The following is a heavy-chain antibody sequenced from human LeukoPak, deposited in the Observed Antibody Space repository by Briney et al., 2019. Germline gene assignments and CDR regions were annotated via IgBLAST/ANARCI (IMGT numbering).Heavy chain of an antibody. J-gene: IGHJ4*02. CDR3: ARALGYCSAGSCYSNDY. V-gene: IGHV1-69*06. D-gene: IGHD2-15*01. CDR1: GYTFTGYY. Sequence: ASVKVSCKASGYTFTGYYMHWVRRAPGQGLEWMGGIIPIFGSANYAQKFQGRVTITADKSTSTAYMELSSLRSEDTAVYYCARALGYCSAGSCYSNDYWGQGTLVTVSS. CDR2: IIPIFGSA.